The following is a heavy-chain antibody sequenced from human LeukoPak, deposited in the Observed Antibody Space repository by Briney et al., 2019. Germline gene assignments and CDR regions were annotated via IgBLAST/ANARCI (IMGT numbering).Heavy chain of an antibody. CDR2: IRSKAYGGTT. J-gene: IGHJ4*02. CDR1: GFTFGDYA. CDR3: TSCSSISCYTFDFDY. V-gene: IGHV3-49*04. Sequence: GGSLRLSCTASGFTFGDYAMSWVRQAPGKGLEWVGFIRSKAYGGTTEYAASVKGRSTISRDDSKSIAYLQMNSLKTVDTAVYYCTSCSSISCYTFDFDYWGQGTLVTVSS. D-gene: IGHD2-2*02.